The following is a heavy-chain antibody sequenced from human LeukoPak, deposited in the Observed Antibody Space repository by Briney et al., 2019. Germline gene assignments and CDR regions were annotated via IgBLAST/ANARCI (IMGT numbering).Heavy chain of an antibody. CDR2: GYPGDSDT. V-gene: IGHV5-51*01. CDR1: GYSFTSYW. D-gene: IGHD2-2*01. J-gene: IGHJ4*02. Sequence: ASVKVSCKASGYSFTSYWIGWVRQMPGKGLEWMGIGYPGDSDTRYSPSFQGQVTISADRSITTAYLQWSSLKASGTAMYYCARGYCSSSSCHFDYWGQGTLVTVSS. CDR3: ARGYCSSSSCHFDY.